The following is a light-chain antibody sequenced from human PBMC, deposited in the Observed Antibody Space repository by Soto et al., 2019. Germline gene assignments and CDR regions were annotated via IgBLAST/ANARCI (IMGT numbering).Light chain of an antibody. CDR2: DAS. CDR1: QSVSSY. Sequence: VMMQSPSTLSLSPGERATLSCRASQSVSSYLAWYQQKPGQAPRLLIYDASNRATGIPARFSGSGSGTDFTLTISRLEPEDFAVYYCQQYGSSPRTFGQGTKVDIK. V-gene: IGKV3-20*01. J-gene: IGKJ1*01. CDR3: QQYGSSPRT.